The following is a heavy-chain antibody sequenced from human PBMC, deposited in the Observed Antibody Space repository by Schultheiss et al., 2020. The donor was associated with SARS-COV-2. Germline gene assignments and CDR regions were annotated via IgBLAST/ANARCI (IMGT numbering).Heavy chain of an antibody. CDR2: IDWDDDK. CDR3: ARSYTNYGMDV. D-gene: IGHD5-18*01. CDR1: GFSLSTSGMR. V-gene: IGHV2-5*08. Sequence: SGPTLVKPTQTLTLTCTFSGFSLSTSGMRVSWIRQPPGKALEWLARIDWDDDKRYSPSLKSRLTITKDTSKNQVVLTMTNMDPVDTATYYCARSYTNYGMDVWDQGTTVTVSS. J-gene: IGHJ6*02.